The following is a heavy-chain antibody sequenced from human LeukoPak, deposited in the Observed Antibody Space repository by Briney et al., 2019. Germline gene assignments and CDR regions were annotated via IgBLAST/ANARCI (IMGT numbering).Heavy chain of an antibody. CDR1: EYSFTSYW. Sequence: GESLKISCKGSEYSFTSYWIGWVRQMPGKGLEWMGIIYPGDSDTRYSPSFQGQVTISADKSISTAYLQWSSLKASDTAMYYCARPYDSSGYSSDYWGQGTLVTVSS. J-gene: IGHJ4*02. D-gene: IGHD3-22*01. V-gene: IGHV5-51*01. CDR2: IYPGDSDT. CDR3: ARPYDSSGYSSDY.